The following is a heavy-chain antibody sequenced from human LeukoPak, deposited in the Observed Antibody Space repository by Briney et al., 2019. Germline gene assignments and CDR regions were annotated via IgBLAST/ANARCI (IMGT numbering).Heavy chain of an antibody. CDR1: GGSLSGHF. D-gene: IGHD3-9*01. V-gene: IGHV4-59*11. CDR3: ARDPGDTDWYNFDF. Sequence: KPSDTLSLTCTVSGGSLSGHFWSWFRRPPGKGLENIGYNHSSGSTNYNPSYKSRVTVSLEMSKNQFSLSLSSVTAADTAVYYCARDPGDTDWYNFDFWGQGILVTVSS. CDR2: NHSSGST. J-gene: IGHJ4*02.